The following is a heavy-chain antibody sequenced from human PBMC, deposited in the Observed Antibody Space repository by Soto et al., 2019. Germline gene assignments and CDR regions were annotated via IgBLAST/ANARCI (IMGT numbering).Heavy chain of an antibody. CDR3: ARGPPPEDY. CDR2: ISAYNGNT. J-gene: IGHJ4*02. V-gene: IGHV1-18*01. Sequence: QVQLVQSGAEVKKPGASVKVSCKASGYTFTNYAISWVRQAPGQGLEWMGWISAYNGNTNYAQKLPGRVTLTTGTSTRTAYPELRSLRSDATAVSYCARGPPPEDYWGQGTLVTVSS. CDR1: GYTFTNYA.